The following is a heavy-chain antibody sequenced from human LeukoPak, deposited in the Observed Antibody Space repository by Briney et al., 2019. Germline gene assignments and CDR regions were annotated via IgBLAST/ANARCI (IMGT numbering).Heavy chain of an antibody. V-gene: IGHV3-21*01. D-gene: IGHD1-26*01. CDR2: ISTSSTYI. CDR3: ARDASGSSIGLIDF. CDR1: EFTLKSYS. Sequence: PGGSLRLSCVASEFTLKSYSMHWVRQAPGKGLEWVSYISTSSTYIYYADSVMGRFTISRDNAKNSLYLQMSSLRAEDTAVYYCARDASGSSIGLIDFWGQGTLVTVSS. J-gene: IGHJ4*02.